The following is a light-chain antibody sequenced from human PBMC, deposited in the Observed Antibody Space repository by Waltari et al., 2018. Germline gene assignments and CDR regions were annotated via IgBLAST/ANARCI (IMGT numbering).Light chain of an antibody. CDR1: QSIYSTY. Sequence: EIVLTQSPGTLSLSPGERATLSCRASQSIYSTYLAWYQQKPGQAPRLLIYPASNRATGVPDRFSGSGSGTDFTLTISRLEPEDFAVFYCQQYGSSPRTFGQGTTVEIK. V-gene: IGKV3-20*01. CDR3: QQYGSSPRT. J-gene: IGKJ1*01. CDR2: PAS.